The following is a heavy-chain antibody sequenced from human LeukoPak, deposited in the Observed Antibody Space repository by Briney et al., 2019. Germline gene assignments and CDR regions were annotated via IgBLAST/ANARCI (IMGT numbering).Heavy chain of an antibody. CDR3: TTEGSSGWNSPFDY. CDR1: GFTFSNAW. Sequence: GGSLRLSCAASGFTFSNAWMSWVRQAPGKGLEWVGRIKSKTDGGTTDYAAPVKGRFTISRDDSKNTLYLQMNSLKTEDTAVYYCTTEGSSGWNSPFDYWGQGTLVTVSS. J-gene: IGHJ4*02. CDR2: IKSKTDGGTT. D-gene: IGHD6-19*01. V-gene: IGHV3-15*01.